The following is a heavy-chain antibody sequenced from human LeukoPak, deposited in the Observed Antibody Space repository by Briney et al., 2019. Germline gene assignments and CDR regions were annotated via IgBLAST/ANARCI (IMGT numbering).Heavy chain of an antibody. CDR1: GGSISSYY. Sequence: SETLSLTCTVSGGSISSYYWSWIRQPPGKGLEWIGYIYYSGSTNYNPSLKSRVTISVDTSKNQFSLKLSSVTAADTAVYYCARDNPTIYDFWSGRNWFDPWGQGTLVTASS. CDR3: ARDNPTIYDFWSGRNWFDP. J-gene: IGHJ5*02. V-gene: IGHV4-59*01. CDR2: IYYSGST. D-gene: IGHD3-3*01.